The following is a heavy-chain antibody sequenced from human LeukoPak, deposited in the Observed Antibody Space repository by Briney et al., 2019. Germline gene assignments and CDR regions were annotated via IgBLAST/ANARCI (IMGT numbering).Heavy chain of an antibody. CDR2: IYPGDSDT. CDR1: GYSFTSYW. CDR3: ARLTGDRDYYYYYMDV. J-gene: IGHJ6*03. D-gene: IGHD7-27*01. V-gene: IGHV5-51*01. Sequence: GESLKISCKGSGYSFTSYWIGWVRQMPGKGLEWMGIIYPGDSDTRYSPSFQGQVTTSADKSISTAYLQWSSLKASDTAMYYCARLTGDRDYYYYYMDVWGKGTTVTVSS.